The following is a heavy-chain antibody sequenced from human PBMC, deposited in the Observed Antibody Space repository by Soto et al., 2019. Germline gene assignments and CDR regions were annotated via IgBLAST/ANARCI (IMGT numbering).Heavy chain of an antibody. CDR3: ARLAASGYDYWYFDL. J-gene: IGHJ2*01. D-gene: IGHD5-12*01. CDR1: GGSISSNTYY. Sequence: QLQLQESGPGLVKPSETLSLTCTVSGGSISSNTYYWGWIRQPPGKGLEWIGNIYYSGHTYYSPSLGSRVTTSVDTSKKQFSLRLNSVTAADTAVYYCARLAASGYDYWYFDLWGRGTLVTVSS. CDR2: IYYSGHT. V-gene: IGHV4-39*01.